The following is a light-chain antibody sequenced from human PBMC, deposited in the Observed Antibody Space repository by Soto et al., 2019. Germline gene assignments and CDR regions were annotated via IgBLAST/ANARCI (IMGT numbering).Light chain of an antibody. V-gene: IGKV3-20*01. CDR2: GAS. Sequence: EIVLTQSPGTLSLSPGERATLPCRASQNITNNYVAWYQHKPGQAPRLLIYGASSRATGIPARFSGSGSGTDFTLTISRLEPEDFAVYYCQQHGNSPRTFGQGTKVEIK. J-gene: IGKJ1*01. CDR3: QQHGNSPRT. CDR1: QNITNNY.